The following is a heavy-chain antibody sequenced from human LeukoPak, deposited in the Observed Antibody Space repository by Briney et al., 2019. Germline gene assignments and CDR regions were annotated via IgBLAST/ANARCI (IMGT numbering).Heavy chain of an antibody. CDR2: ISSSGSTI. CDR3: ARELVGASRPFDY. J-gene: IGHJ4*02. V-gene: IGHV3-48*03. CDR1: GFTFSSYE. Sequence: GGSLRLSCAASGFTFSSYEMNWVRQAPGKGLEWVSYISSSGSTIYYADSVKGRFTISRDNAKNSLYLQMNSLRAEDTAVYYCARELVGASRPFDYWGQGTLVTVSS. D-gene: IGHD1-26*01.